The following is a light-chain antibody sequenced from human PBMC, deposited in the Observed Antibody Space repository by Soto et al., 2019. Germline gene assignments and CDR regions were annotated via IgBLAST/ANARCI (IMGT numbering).Light chain of an antibody. Sequence: QSALTQPPSASGTPGQRVTFSCSGGSSNIGTNSVNWYQQLPGTAPKLLIYATTQRPSGVPDRFSASKSGTSASLAISGLQSEDEADYYCAAWDDSLSGVLFGGGTKLTVL. V-gene: IGLV1-44*01. CDR3: AAWDDSLSGVL. CDR1: SSNIGTNS. J-gene: IGLJ2*01. CDR2: ATT.